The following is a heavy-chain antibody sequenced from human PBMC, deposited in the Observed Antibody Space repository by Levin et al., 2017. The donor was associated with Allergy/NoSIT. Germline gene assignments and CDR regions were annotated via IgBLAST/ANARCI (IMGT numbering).Heavy chain of an antibody. D-gene: IGHD4-17*01. CDR2: ISYDGSNK. J-gene: IGHJ4*02. V-gene: IGHV3-30-3*01. Sequence: SCAASGFTFSSYAMHWVRQAPGKGLKWVAVISYDGSNKYYTDSVKGRFTISRDNSKNTLYLQMNSLRPEDTAVYYCARDETETSVTTFGYWGQGTLVTVSS. CDR3: ARDETETSVTTFGY. CDR1: GFTFSSYA.